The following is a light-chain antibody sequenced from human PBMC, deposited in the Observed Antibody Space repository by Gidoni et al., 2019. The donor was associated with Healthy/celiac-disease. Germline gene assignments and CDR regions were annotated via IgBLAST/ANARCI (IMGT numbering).Light chain of an antibody. CDR1: QSVSSY. V-gene: IGKV3-11*01. J-gene: IGKJ4*01. CDR2: DAS. CDR3: QQRSNWPT. Sequence: EIVLTQSPATLSLSPGERATLSCRASQSVSSYLAWYQQKPGQAPRLLIYDASNRATGIPARFSGSGSGTDFTLTISSLEPEDFAVYYCQQRSNWPTLXGXTKVEIK.